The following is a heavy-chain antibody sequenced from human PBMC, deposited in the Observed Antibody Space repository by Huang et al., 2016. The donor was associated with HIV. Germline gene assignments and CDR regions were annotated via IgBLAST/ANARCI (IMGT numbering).Heavy chain of an antibody. Sequence: QVQLQQWGAGLLKPSETLSLTCAVYGGSVSGHYWSWIRQPPGKGLEWIAEVNDNGYTNYNPSLKSRVTISVHTSRNQFSLKLNSVTAADAAVYDCARASWYEPRSWYFGLWGRGTLVTVSS. V-gene: IGHV4-34*01. CDR1: GGSVSGHY. J-gene: IGHJ2*01. CDR3: ARASWYEPRSWYFGL. D-gene: IGHD6-13*01. CDR2: VNDNGYT.